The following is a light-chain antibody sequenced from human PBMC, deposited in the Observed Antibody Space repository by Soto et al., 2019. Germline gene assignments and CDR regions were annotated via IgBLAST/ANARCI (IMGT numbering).Light chain of an antibody. CDR3: CSYAGNYSPFV. J-gene: IGLJ1*01. Sequence: QSALTQPRSVSGSPGQSVTISCTGTSSDVGFYNYVSWHQHHPGKAPKLLIYDVTKRPSGVSDRFSGSKSGNTASLTLSGLQAEDEADYYCCSYAGNYSPFVFGTGTKVTVL. V-gene: IGLV2-11*01. CDR2: DVT. CDR1: SSDVGFYNY.